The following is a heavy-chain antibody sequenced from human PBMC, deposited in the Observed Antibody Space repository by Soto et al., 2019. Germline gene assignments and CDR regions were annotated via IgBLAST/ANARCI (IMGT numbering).Heavy chain of an antibody. CDR1: GVPINSDC. CDR3: SRATVNIGGSHFDP. Sequence: PSETLSLTCTVSGVPINSDCWSWFRQPPGEGLEWIGDVSYTGIAYYNPSLKTRVTLSIDTSANQFSLRLTSVTAADTAVYYCSRATVNIGGSHFDPWGQGTMLTVYS. CDR2: VSYTGIA. V-gene: IGHV4-59*01. D-gene: IGHD1-1*01. J-gene: IGHJ5*02.